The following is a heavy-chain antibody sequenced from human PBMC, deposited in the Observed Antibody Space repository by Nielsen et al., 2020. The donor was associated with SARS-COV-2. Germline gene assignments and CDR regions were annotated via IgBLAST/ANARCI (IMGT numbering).Heavy chain of an antibody. Sequence: GSLRLSCTVSGGSISSSSYYWGWIRQPPGKGLEWIGSIYYSGSTYYNPSLKSRVTISVDTSKNQFSLNLSSVTAADTAVYYCARTTVTTAFDYWGQGTLVTVSS. D-gene: IGHD4-17*01. V-gene: IGHV4-39*01. CDR3: ARTTVTTAFDY. CDR2: IYYSGST. CDR1: GGSISSSSYY. J-gene: IGHJ4*02.